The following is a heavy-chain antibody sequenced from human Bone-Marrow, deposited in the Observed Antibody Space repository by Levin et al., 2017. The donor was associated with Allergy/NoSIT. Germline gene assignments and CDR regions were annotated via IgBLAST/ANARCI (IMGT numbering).Heavy chain of an antibody. CDR1: GGSISTGGFH. CDR2: TYYSGNT. V-gene: IGHV4-31*03. J-gene: IGHJ4*02. D-gene: IGHD5-24*01. Sequence: LRLSCSLSGGSISTGGFHWSWVRHRPGKGLEWIGYTYYSGNTYYNPSLQSRLSISIDTSKNQFSLRLTSVTAADTAVYYCAREDGYVFDYWGQGTLVTVSS. CDR3: AREDGYVFDY.